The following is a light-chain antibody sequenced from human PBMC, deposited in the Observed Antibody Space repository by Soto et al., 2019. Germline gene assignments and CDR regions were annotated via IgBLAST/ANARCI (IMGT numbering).Light chain of an antibody. CDR2: DAY. CDR1: QSFSSR. CDR3: QQYNSYPWT. Sequence: IQMTQSPSSLSASVRDRVTITCRASQSFSSRLAWYQQKPGKAPKLLIYDAYSLESGVPSRFSGSESGTGFTLTISSLQPDDFATYYCQQYNSYPWTFGQGTKVEIK. V-gene: IGKV1-5*01. J-gene: IGKJ1*01.